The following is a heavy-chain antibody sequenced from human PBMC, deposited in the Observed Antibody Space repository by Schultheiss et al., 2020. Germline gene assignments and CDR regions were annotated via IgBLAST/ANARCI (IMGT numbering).Heavy chain of an antibody. CDR3: ARVSPWQYDFSGRLDV. CDR2: IYTSGST. Sequence: SETLSLTCTVSGGSISSGGYYWSWIRQPAGKGLEWIGRIYTSGSTNYNPSLKSRVTMSVDTFKNQFSLKLSSVTAADTAVYYCARVSPWQYDFSGRLDVWGQGTTVTVSS. V-gene: IGHV4-61*02. D-gene: IGHD3-3*01. CDR1: GGSISSGGYY. J-gene: IGHJ6*02.